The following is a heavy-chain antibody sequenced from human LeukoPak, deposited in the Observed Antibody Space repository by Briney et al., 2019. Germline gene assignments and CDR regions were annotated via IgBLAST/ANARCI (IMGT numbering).Heavy chain of an antibody. Sequence: PSETLSLTCTVSGGSISSSNYFWGWIRQPPGQGLEWIGSIYYTGSTYYNPSLKSRVTISVDTSKNQFSLKLTSVTAADTAVYYCARHGHHGDHDYWGQGTLVTVSS. V-gene: IGHV4-39*01. CDR3: ARHGHHGDHDY. J-gene: IGHJ4*02. D-gene: IGHD2-21*02. CDR2: IYYTGST. CDR1: GGSISSSNYF.